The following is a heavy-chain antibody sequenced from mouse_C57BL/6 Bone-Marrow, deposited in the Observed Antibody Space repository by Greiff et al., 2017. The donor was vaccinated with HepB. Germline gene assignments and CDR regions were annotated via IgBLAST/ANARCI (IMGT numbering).Heavy chain of an antibody. CDR3: ARFFDV. J-gene: IGHJ1*03. Sequence: VKQSHGKSLEWIGDINPNNGGTIYNQKFKGKATLTVDKSSSTAYMELRSLTSEDTAVYYCARFFDVWGTGTTVTVSS. V-gene: IGHV1-18*01. CDR2: INPNNGGT.